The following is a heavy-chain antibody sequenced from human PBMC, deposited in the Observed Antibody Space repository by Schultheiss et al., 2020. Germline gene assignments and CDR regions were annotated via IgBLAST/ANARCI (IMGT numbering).Heavy chain of an antibody. Sequence: GGSLRLSCAASGFTFSSYGMHWVRQAPGKGLERVAVISYDGSDDYFADSVKGRFTISRDNSKNTLYLQMSSLRAEDTAVYYCVKAGGYVGYYYYYYGMDVWGQGTTVTVSS. D-gene: IGHD5-12*01. CDR1: GFTFSSYG. V-gene: IGHV3-30*18. CDR2: ISYDGSDD. CDR3: VKAGGYVGYYYYYYGMDV. J-gene: IGHJ6*02.